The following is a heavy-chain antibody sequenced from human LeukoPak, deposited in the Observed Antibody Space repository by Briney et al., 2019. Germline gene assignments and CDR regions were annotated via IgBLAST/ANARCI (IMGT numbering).Heavy chain of an antibody. CDR3: ATDSGDYGDYVRSGEKRYYYYGMDV. J-gene: IGHJ6*02. CDR1: GYTFTGYY. Sequence: GASVKVSCKASGYTFTGYYMHWVRQAPGQGLEWMGRINPNSGGTNYAQKFQGRVTMTRDTSISTAYMELSRLRSDDTAVYYCATDSGDYGDYVRSGEKRYYYYGMDVWGQGTTVTVSS. V-gene: IGHV1-2*06. CDR2: INPNSGGT. D-gene: IGHD4-17*01.